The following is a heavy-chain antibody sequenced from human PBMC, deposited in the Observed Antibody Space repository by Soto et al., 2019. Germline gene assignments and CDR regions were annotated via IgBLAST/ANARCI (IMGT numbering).Heavy chain of an antibody. CDR1: GGSITSSSHF. V-gene: IGHV4-39*01. J-gene: IGHJ5*02. CDR3: AGQTFTIAAASYGRSNWFDP. Sequence: TLSLTCTASGGSITSSSHFWGWVRQPPGKGLEWIGTIYFTGNTYYTPSLKSRLTMSIDTSKNEFSLRLNSVTAADTAVYYCAGQTFTIAAASYGRSNWFDPWGPGTLVTVSS. D-gene: IGHD6-25*01. CDR2: IYFTGNT.